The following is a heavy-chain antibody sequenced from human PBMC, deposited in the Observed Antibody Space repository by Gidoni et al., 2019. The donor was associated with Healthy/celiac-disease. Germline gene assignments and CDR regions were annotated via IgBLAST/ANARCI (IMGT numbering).Heavy chain of an antibody. CDR3: ASLVGATPDSYYYGMDV. J-gene: IGHJ6*02. V-gene: IGHV1-8*01. CDR2: MNPNSGNT. Sequence: QVQLVQSGAEVKKPGASVKVSCKASGYTFNSYDINWVRQATGQGLEWMGWMNPNSGNTGYAQKFQGRVTMTRNTSISTAYMELSSLRSEDTAVYYCASLVGATPDSYYYGMDVWGQGTTVTVSS. D-gene: IGHD1-26*01. CDR1: GYTFNSYD.